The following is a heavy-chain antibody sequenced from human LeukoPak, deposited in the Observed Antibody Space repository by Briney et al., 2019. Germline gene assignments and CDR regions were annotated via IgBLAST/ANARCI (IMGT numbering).Heavy chain of an antibody. J-gene: IGHJ3*02. Sequence: ASVKVSCKASGYTFTGYYMHWVRQAPGQGLEWMGWINPNSGGTNYAQKFQGRVTMTRDTSISTAYMELSRLRSDDTAVYYCAKDGSSGWKLNAFDIWGQGTMVTVSS. V-gene: IGHV1-2*02. CDR1: GYTFTGYY. CDR3: AKDGSSGWKLNAFDI. CDR2: INPNSGGT. D-gene: IGHD6-19*01.